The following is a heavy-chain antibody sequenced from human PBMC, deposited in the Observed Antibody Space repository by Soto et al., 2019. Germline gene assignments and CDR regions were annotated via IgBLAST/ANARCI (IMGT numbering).Heavy chain of an antibody. CDR1: GYTFTGYY. J-gene: IGHJ6*02. Sequence: ASVKVSCKASGYTFTGYYMHWVRQAPGQGLEWMGWINPNSGGTNYAQKFQGRVTMTRDTSISTAYMELSRLRSDDTAVYYCARDGFGILTGSSYYYYGMDVWGQGTTVTVSS. CDR3: ARDGFGILTGSSYYYYGMDV. V-gene: IGHV1-2*02. D-gene: IGHD3-9*01. CDR2: INPNSGGT.